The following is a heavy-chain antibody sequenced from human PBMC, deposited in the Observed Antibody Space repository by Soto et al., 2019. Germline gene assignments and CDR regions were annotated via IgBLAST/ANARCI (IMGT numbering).Heavy chain of an antibody. CDR3: ARGGGVGVAGSAAFDM. V-gene: IGHV1-2*02. J-gene: IGHJ3*02. D-gene: IGHD3-3*01. Sequence: QLHLVQSGAVVKKPGASVTVSCSASGYPVTAYYMHWVRQAPGRGLEWMGGINPATGAAKYTQTFPGGVTMTRDTSTSTVFMELSGLTSEDTAVFSCARGGGVGVAGSAAFDMWGQGTLVTVSS. CDR2: INPATGAA. CDR1: GYPVTAYY.